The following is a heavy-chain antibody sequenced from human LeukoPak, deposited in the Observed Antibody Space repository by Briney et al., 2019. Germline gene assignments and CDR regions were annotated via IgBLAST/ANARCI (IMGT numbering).Heavy chain of an antibody. CDR2: INHSGST. J-gene: IGHJ4*02. CDR3: ARGLTPTGCSSTNCSFDY. D-gene: IGHD2-2*01. V-gene: IGHV4-34*01. Sequence: SETLSLTCAVYGGSFSGYYWSWIRQPPGKGLEWIGEINHSGSTNYNPSLKSRVTISVDASKNQFSLKLSSVTAADTAVYYCARGLTPTGCSSTNCSFDYWGQGTLVTVSS. CDR1: GGSFSGYY.